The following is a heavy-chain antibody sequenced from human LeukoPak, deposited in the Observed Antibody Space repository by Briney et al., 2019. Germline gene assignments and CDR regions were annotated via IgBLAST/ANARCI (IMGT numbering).Heavy chain of an antibody. D-gene: IGHD4-17*01. J-gene: IGHJ6*03. CDR2: IYTSGST. CDR1: GGSISSGSYY. CDR3: ARESTVTTYYYYYYYMDV. V-gene: IGHV4-61*02. Sequence: SETLSLTCTVSGGSISSGSYYWSWIRQPAGKGLEWIARIYTSGSTNYNPSLKSRVTIPVDTSKNQFSLKLSSVTAADTAVYYCARESTVTTYYYYYYYMDVWGKGTTVTISS.